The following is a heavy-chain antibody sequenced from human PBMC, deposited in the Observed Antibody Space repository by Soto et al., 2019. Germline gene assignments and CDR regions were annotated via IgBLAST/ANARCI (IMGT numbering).Heavy chain of an antibody. CDR2: IWYDGSNK. D-gene: IGHD3-22*01. Sequence: ESGGGVVQPGRSLRLSCAASGFTFSSYGMHWVRQAPGKGLEWVAVIWYDGSNKYYADSVKGRFTISRDNSKNTLYLQMNSLRAEDTAVYYCARNDITMIVVVTYGMDVWGQGTTVTVSS. CDR3: ARNDITMIVVVTYGMDV. CDR1: GFTFSSYG. J-gene: IGHJ6*02. V-gene: IGHV3-33*01.